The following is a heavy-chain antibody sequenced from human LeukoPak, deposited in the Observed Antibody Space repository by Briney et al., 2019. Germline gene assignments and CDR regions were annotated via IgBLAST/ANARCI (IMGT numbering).Heavy chain of an antibody. D-gene: IGHD6-13*01. V-gene: IGHV3-7*01. CDR3: ARFIASPGPDAFDI. J-gene: IGHJ3*02. CDR1: GFTSGSYW. CDR2: IKQDGSET. Sequence: GGSLRLSCAASGFTSGSYWMSWVRQAPGKGLEWVANIKQDGSETYYLDSVKGRFTISRDNAQNSLYLQMNSLRADETAVYFCARFIASPGPDAFDIWGQGTLVTVSS.